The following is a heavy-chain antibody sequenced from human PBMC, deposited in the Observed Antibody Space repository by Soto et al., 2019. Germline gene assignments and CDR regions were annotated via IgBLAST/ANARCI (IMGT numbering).Heavy chain of an antibody. V-gene: IGHV1-69*02. CDR3: ARGILYCGGDCYLDY. D-gene: IGHD2-21*01. CDR1: GGTFSSYT. Sequence: SVKVSCKASGGTFSSYTIGWVRQAPGQGLEWMGRIIPILGIANYAQKFQGRVTITADKSTSTAYMELSSLRSEDTAVYYCARGILYCGGDCYLDYWGQGTLVTVSS. CDR2: IIPILGIA. J-gene: IGHJ4*02.